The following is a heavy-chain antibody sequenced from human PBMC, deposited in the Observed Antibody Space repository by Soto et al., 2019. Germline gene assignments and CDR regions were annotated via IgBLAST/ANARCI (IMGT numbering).Heavy chain of an antibody. D-gene: IGHD3-22*01. V-gene: IGHV4-59*01. Sequence: QVHLQESGPGLVRPSETLSLSCTVSGGSIGSYYWSWIRQPPGKGLEWIGYIYYSGSMNYNPSLKSRVXIXEXTSXNQIVLRLSSVTAADTAVYYRARAYSDSSGYSLDPWGQGILVTVSS. J-gene: IGHJ5*02. CDR2: IYYSGSM. CDR3: ARAYSDSSGYSLDP. CDR1: GGSIGSYY.